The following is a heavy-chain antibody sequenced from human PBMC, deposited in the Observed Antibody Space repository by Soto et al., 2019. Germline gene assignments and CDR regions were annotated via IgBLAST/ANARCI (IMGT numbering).Heavy chain of an antibody. V-gene: IGHV4-34*01. CDR2: INHSGST. D-gene: IGHD6-19*01. Sequence: SETLSLTCAVYGGSFSGYYWSWIRQPPGKGLEWIGEINHSGSTNYNPSLKSRVTISVDTSKNQFSLKLSSVTAADTAVYYCAGSVAGPFDYGMDVWGQGTTVTVSS. J-gene: IGHJ6*02. CDR3: AGSVAGPFDYGMDV. CDR1: GGSFSGYY.